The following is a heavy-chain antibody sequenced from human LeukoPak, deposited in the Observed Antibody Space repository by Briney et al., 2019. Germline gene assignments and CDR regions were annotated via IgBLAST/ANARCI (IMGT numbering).Heavy chain of an antibody. CDR3: ATAPYDSIGIFDY. CDR1: GFTFYDYA. J-gene: IGHJ4*02. Sequence: GGSLRLSCAASGFTFYDYAMHWVRQAPGKGLECVSLISWDGDSTYYSDSVKGRFTISRDNNKNSLYLQMNSLRTEDTALYYCATAPYDSIGIFDYWGQGTLVTVSS. V-gene: IGHV3-43D*03. D-gene: IGHD3-22*01. CDR2: ISWDGDST.